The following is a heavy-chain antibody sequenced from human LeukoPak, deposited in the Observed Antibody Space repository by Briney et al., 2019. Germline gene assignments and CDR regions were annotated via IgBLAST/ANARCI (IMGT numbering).Heavy chain of an antibody. D-gene: IGHD6-19*01. CDR1: GFTFSSYG. V-gene: IGHV3-33*01. CDR3: ARAWRGWLDY. J-gene: IGHJ4*02. CDR2: IWYDGSNK. Sequence: GGSLRLSCAASGFTFSSYGVHWVRQAPGKGLEWVAVIWYDGSNKYYADSVKGRFTISRDNSKNMLYLQMNSLRAEDTAVYYCARAWRGWLDYWGQGTLVTVSS.